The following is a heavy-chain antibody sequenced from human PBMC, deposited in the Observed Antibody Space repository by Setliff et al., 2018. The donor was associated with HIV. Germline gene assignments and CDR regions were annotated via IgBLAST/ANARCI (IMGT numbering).Heavy chain of an antibody. Sequence: GESLKISCKASGYNFTSYWISWVRQMPGKGLEWMGRIDPSDSYTNYSPSFLGHVTISADKSISTAYLQWSSLKASDTAMYYCARQLRVVAATPLGGFDYWGQGTLVTVPS. V-gene: IGHV5-10-1*01. D-gene: IGHD2-15*01. J-gene: IGHJ4*02. CDR2: IDPSDSYT. CDR1: GYNFTSYW. CDR3: ARQLRVVAATPLGGFDY.